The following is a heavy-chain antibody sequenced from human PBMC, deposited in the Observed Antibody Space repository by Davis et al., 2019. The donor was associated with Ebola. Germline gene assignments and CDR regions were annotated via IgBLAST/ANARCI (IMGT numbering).Heavy chain of an antibody. CDR2: ISGSGDTT. V-gene: IGHV3-23*01. CDR1: GFTFSSNA. D-gene: IGHD4-17*01. CDR3: ARDEHYAFDY. J-gene: IGHJ4*02. Sequence: PGGSLRLSCSTSGFTFSSNAMIWIRQAPGKGLEWVSSISGSGDTTYDADSVKGRFTISRDNSINMLYLQMNSLRDEDTAVYYCARDEHYAFDYWGQGTLVTVSS.